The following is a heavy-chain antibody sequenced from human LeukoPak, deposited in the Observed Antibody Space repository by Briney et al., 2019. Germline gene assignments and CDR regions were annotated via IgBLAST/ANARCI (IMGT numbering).Heavy chain of an antibody. Sequence: ASVKVSCKASGYTFSGHYLHWVRQAPGQGLEWMGRINPNTGVTQYTENFQGRVTMTGDTSISTAYMELNGLRSDDTAVYYCAKGKIAVAALLYFDYWGQGTLVTVSS. D-gene: IGHD6-19*01. V-gene: IGHV1-2*06. CDR2: INPNTGVT. J-gene: IGHJ4*02. CDR1: GYTFSGHY. CDR3: AKGKIAVAALLYFDY.